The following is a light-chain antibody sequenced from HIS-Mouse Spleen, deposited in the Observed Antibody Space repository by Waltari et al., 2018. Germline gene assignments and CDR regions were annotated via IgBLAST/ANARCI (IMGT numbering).Light chain of an antibody. Sequence: SYELTQPPSVSVSPGPTARITCPGDALPKKYAYWSPQKSGQAPVLVIYEDSKRPAGITERFSGASSGTMATWTISGAQVEDEADYYCYSTDSSGNHRVFGGGTKLTVL. CDR1: ALPKKY. V-gene: IGLV3-10*01. J-gene: IGLJ2*01. CDR2: EDS. CDR3: YSTDSSGNHRV.